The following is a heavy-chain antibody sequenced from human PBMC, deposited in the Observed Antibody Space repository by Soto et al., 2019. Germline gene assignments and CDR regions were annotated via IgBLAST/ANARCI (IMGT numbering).Heavy chain of an antibody. J-gene: IGHJ6*02. CDR3: ARVGDCSGGSCYPIRYYYYGMDV. CDR1: RYTLTSYD. V-gene: IGHV1-8*01. D-gene: IGHD2-15*01. CDR2: MNTNSGNT. Sequence: GASVKVSCRASRYTLTSYDINCVRQATGQGLEWMGWMNTNSGNTGYAQKFQGRVTMTRNTSISTAYMELSSLRSEDTAVYYCARVGDCSGGSCYPIRYYYYGMDVWGQGTTVTVSS.